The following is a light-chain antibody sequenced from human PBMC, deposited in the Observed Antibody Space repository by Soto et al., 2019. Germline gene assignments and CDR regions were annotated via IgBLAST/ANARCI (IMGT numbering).Light chain of an antibody. CDR2: EVS. CDR3: SSYTSSSTSCV. CDR1: SSDVGGYNY. J-gene: IGLJ1*01. Sequence: QSALTQPASVSGSPGQSITISCTGTSSDVGGYNYVSWYQQHPGKAPKVMIYEVSNRPSGVSNRFSGSKFGNTASLTISGLQAEDEADYYCSSYTSSSTSCVFGTGTKVTVL. V-gene: IGLV2-14*01.